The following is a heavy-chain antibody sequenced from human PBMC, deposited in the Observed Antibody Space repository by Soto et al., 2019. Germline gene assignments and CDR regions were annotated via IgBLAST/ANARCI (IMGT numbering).Heavy chain of an antibody. CDR1: GGSISSGGYS. CDR3: ARVPRP. V-gene: IGHV4-30-2*01. CDR2: IYHSGST. Sequence: QLQLQESGSGLVKPSQTLSLTCAVSGGSISSGGYSWSWIRQPPGKGLGWIGYIYHSGSTCVNPSLEGRVTISVDRSKSPFSLKLSSVTAADTAVDYCARVPRPWGPGTLVTVAS. J-gene: IGHJ5*02.